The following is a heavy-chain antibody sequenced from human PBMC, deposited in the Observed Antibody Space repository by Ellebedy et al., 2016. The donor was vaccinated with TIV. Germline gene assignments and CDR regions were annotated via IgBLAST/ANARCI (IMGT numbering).Heavy chain of an antibody. Sequence: GESLKISXAASGFSFSDYYMNWVRQVPGKRLEWISYFSGRGGIISYADSVKGRFTISRDNAQDTLFLHMSSLRAEDSAVYYCAGGSYYFDSWGQGTLVTVSS. J-gene: IGHJ4*02. V-gene: IGHV3-11*01. CDR1: GFSFSDYY. CDR2: FSGRGGII. CDR3: AGGSYYFDS.